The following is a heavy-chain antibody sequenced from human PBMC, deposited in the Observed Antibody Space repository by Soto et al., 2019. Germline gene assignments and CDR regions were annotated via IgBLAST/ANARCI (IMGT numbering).Heavy chain of an antibody. J-gene: IGHJ4*02. CDR2: ISGSDGAT. D-gene: IGHD1-1*01. Sequence: PGGSLRLSCVASGFTFSSYAMSWVRQTSGKGLEWVSTISGSDGATYYAYSVKGRFTISRDNSRNTLYLQMNSLRAEDSAIYYCAKYAGLSPGARYNFDYWGPGTLVTAPQ. CDR3: AKYAGLSPGARYNFDY. CDR1: GFTFSSYA. V-gene: IGHV3-23*01.